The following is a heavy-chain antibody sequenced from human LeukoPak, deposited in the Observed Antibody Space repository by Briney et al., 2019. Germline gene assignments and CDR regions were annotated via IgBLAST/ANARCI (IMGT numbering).Heavy chain of an antibody. D-gene: IGHD2-2*01. CDR1: GYTFTGYY. CDR3: ARALARHCSSTSCPPYY. V-gene: IGHV1-2*02. CDR2: INPNSGGT. J-gene: IGHJ4*02. Sequence: GASVKVSCKASGYTFTGYYMHWVRQAPGQGLEWIGWINPNSGGTNYAQKFQGRVTITRDTSISTAYMELSRLRSDDTAVYYCARALARHCSSTSCPPYYWGQGTLVTVSS.